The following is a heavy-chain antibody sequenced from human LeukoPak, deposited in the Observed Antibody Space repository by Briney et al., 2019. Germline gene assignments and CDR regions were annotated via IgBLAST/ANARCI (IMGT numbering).Heavy chain of an antibody. D-gene: IGHD3-3*01. CDR3: ARVKGRFLEWLSTPYYFDY. CDR1: GGTFSSYA. Sequence: ASVKVSCKASGGTFSSYAISWVRQAPGQGLEWMGGIIPIFGTANYAQKFQGRVTITADESTSTAYMELSSLRSEDTAVYYCARVKGRFLEWLSTPYYFDYWGQGTLVTVSS. V-gene: IGHV1-69*13. CDR2: IIPIFGTA. J-gene: IGHJ4*02.